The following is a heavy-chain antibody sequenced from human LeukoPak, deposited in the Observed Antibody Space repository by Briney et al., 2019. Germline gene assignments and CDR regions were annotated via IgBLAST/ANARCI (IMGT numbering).Heavy chain of an antibody. Sequence: PAGSLRLSCAASGFTFSSYWMSWVRQAPGKGLEWVANIKQDGSEKYYVDSVKGRFTISRDNAKDSLYLQMNSLRAEDTAVYYCARDRGLYYYYYGMDVWGQGTTVTVSS. CDR1: GFTFSSYW. D-gene: IGHD5-12*01. CDR2: IKQDGSEK. CDR3: ARDRGLYYYYYGMDV. J-gene: IGHJ6*02. V-gene: IGHV3-7*05.